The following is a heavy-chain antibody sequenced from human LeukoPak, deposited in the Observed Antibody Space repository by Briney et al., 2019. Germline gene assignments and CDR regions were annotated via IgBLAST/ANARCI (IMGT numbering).Heavy chain of an antibody. CDR2: LSGSGGTT. Sequence: GGSLRLSCAASGFTFHSYAMTWVRQAPGKGLEWVSGLSGSGGTTYYANSVKGRFTISRDNSKNTLSLQMSSLRAEDTAVYYCAKGDDGGYYKYHFDCWGQGTLVTVAS. CDR1: GFTFHSYA. J-gene: IGHJ4*02. CDR3: AKGDDGGYYKYHFDC. V-gene: IGHV3-23*01. D-gene: IGHD3-10*01.